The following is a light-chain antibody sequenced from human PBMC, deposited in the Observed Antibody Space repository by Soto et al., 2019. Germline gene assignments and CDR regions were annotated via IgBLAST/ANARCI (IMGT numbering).Light chain of an antibody. CDR2: EVT. CDR1: SSDIGIYKY. V-gene: IGLV2-14*01. Sequence: QSALTQPASVSGSPGQSIAISCTGSSSDIGIYKYVSWYQQHPGKVPKLIIYEVTNRPSGVSNRFSGSKSGNTASLTISGLQAEDEADYYCCSYAGSYTYVFGTGTKVTVL. J-gene: IGLJ1*01. CDR3: CSYAGSYTYV.